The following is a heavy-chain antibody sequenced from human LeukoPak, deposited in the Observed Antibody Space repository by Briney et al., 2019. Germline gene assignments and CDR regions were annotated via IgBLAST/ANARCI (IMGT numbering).Heavy chain of an antibody. CDR2: IHHSGST. CDR1: GGSFSGYY. V-gene: IGHV4-34*01. J-gene: IGHJ4*02. CDR3: ARDYDSSGF. Sequence: SVTLSLTCAVYGGSFSGYYWSWIRQPPGRGLEWIGEIHHSGSTNYNPSLKSRVTISVDTSKNQFSLKLSSVTAADTAVYYCARDYDSSGFWGQGTLVTVSS. D-gene: IGHD3-22*01.